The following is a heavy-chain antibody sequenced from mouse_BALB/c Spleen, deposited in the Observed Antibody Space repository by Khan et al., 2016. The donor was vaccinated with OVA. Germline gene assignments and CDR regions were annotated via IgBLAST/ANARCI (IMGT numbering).Heavy chain of an antibody. V-gene: IGHV3-2*02. CDR2: ISYSGGT. J-gene: IGHJ2*01. D-gene: IGHD1-1*01. CDR1: GYSITSGYA. Sequence: EVQLQESGPGLVKPSQSLSLTCTVTGYSITSGYAWNWIRQFPGNKLEWMGYISYSGGTSYNPSLKSRISITRDTSKNQFFLQLNSVTTEDTATYYCAREKYYGYYFDYGGQGTPLTVSS. CDR3: AREKYYGYYFDY.